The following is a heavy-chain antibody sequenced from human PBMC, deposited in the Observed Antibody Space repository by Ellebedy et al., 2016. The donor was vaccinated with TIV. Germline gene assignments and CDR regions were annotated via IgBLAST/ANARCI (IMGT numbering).Heavy chain of an antibody. CDR1: GFTFDHYN. D-gene: IGHD3-10*01. CDR3: AKDSSGSIDY. CDR2: ISGDSRAA. V-gene: IGHV3-43*01. Sequence: PGGSLRLSCAASGFTFDHYNMHWVRLPPGRGLEWVSLISGDSRAASYADFVKGRFTISRDNSQTSLYLQMNSLRSEDTALYYCAKDSSGSIDYWGQGTLVTVSS. J-gene: IGHJ4*02.